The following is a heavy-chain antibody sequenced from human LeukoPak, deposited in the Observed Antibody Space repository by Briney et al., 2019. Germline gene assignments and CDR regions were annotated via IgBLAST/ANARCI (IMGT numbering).Heavy chain of an antibody. V-gene: IGHV3-30*18. J-gene: IGHJ4*02. CDR2: ISYDGSNK. CDR3: AKDSNWYSSSWTHFDY. Sequence: GGSLTLSCAASGFTFSCHGMHWVRQAQGKVLEWVAVISYDGSNKYYADSVKGRFTISRDNSKNTLYLQMNSLRAEDRAVYYCAKDSNWYSSSWTHFDYWGQGTLVTVSS. CDR1: GFTFSCHG. D-gene: IGHD6-13*01.